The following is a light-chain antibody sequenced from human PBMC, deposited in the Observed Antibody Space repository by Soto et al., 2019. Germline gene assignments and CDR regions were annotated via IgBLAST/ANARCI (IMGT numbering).Light chain of an antibody. Sequence: QSALTQPASVSGSPGQSITISCTGTSSDVGGYNYVSWYQQHPGKAPKLMIYAVSNRPSGVSNRCSGSKSGNTASLTISGLQAEDEADYYCSSYTSSSTLGVFGGGTKLTVL. CDR3: SSYTSSSTLGV. CDR2: AVS. V-gene: IGLV2-14*01. J-gene: IGLJ2*01. CDR1: SSDVGGYNY.